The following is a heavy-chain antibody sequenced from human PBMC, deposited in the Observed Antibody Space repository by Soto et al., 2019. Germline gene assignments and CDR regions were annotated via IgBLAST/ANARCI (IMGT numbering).Heavy chain of an antibody. J-gene: IGHJ6*02. CDR2: IYYSGST. D-gene: IGHD6-13*01. CDR1: GGSISSSSYY. V-gene: IGHV4-39*01. CDR3: ARHPASGSSWAIYYYYGIDV. Sequence: WETLSLTCTVSGGSISSSSYYWGWIRQPPGKGLEWIGSIYYSGSTYYNPSLKSRVTVSVDTSKNQFSLKLSSVTATDTAVYYCARHPASGSSWAIYYYYGIDVWGQG.